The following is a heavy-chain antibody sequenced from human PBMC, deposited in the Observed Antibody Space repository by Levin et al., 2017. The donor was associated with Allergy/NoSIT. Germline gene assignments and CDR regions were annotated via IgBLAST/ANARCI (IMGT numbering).Heavy chain of an antibody. D-gene: IGHD3-10*01. CDR2: IKADGSVK. CDR3: SRDLDHHDSETDGWSDAFDV. V-gene: IGHV3-7*01. J-gene: IGHJ3*01. CDR1: GFTFSNYW. Sequence: GGSLRLSCAASGFTFSNYWMTWVRQAPGKGLEWVANIKADGSVKNYVDSVMGRFTISRDNARNSLYLEMTSLRAGDTAVYYCSRDLDHHDSETDGWSDAFDVWGLGAVVTVSS.